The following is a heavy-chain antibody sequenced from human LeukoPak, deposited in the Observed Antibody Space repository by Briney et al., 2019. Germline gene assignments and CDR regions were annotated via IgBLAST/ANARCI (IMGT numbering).Heavy chain of an antibody. J-gene: IGHJ4*02. CDR3: ASRTIYYYDSSGYSDY. CDR1: GGTFSSYA. CDR2: IIPIFGTA. D-gene: IGHD3-22*01. Sequence: ASVKVSCKASGGTFSSYAISWVRQAPGQGLEWMGGIIPIFGTANYAQKFQGRVTITADKSTSTAYMELSSPRSEDTAAYYCASRTIYYYDSSGYSDYWGQGTLVTVSS. V-gene: IGHV1-69*06.